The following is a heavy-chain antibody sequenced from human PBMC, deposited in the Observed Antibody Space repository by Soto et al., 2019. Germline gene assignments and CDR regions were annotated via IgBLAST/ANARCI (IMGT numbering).Heavy chain of an antibody. J-gene: IGHJ3*02. CDR2: ISSDGYTT. V-gene: IGHV3-23*01. D-gene: IGHD4-17*01. CDR3: AHPRGYGVFDAYDI. Sequence: EVQLLESGGGLVRPGGSLRLSCAAFGFTFSTYAMSWVRQAPGKGLEWVSAISSDGYTTYYADSVKGRFTISRANSMNALFLQINSLRVEDTAVYYCAHPRGYGVFDAYDIWGQGTLVTVSS. CDR1: GFTFSTYA.